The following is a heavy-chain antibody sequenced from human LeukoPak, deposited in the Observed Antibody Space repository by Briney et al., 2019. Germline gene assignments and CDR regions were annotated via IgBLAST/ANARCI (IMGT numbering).Heavy chain of an antibody. CDR1: GFTFSSYS. CDR2: ISSSSSYI. CDR3: AREGDYYGSGSYLGTYYYYYMDV. D-gene: IGHD3-10*01. J-gene: IGHJ6*03. Sequence: GGSLRLSCAASGFTFSSYSMNWVRQAPGKGLEWVSSISSSSSYIYYADSVKGRFTISRDNAKNSLYLQMNSLRAEDTAVYYCAREGDYYGSGSYLGTYYYYYMDVWGKGTTVTVSS. V-gene: IGHV3-21*01.